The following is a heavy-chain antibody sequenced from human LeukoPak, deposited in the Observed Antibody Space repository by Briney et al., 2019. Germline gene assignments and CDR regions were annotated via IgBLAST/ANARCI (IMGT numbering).Heavy chain of an antibody. CDR1: GFTFSSYA. D-gene: IGHD6-19*01. CDR2: ISGSSSST. J-gene: IGHJ2*01. V-gene: IGHV3-23*01. Sequence: GGSLRLSCAASGFTFSSYAMSWVRQAPGKGLEWVSAISGSSSSTYYADSVKGRFTVFRDNSKNTVYLQMNTLRAEDTAVYYCARGAVAGLWYFDLWGRGTLVTVSS. CDR3: ARGAVAGLWYFDL.